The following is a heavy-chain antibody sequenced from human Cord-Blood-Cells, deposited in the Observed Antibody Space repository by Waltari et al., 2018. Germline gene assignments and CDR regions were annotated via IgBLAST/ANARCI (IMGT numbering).Heavy chain of an antibody. V-gene: IGHV1-24*01. CDR1: GTPPTDLF. CDR2: FDPEDGET. Sequence: QVQLVQSGAEEKKPGVSVKVSCRVSGTPPTDLFMHWVRRAPGKGLEWMGGFDPEDGETIYAQKFQGRVTMTEDTSTDTAYMELSSLRSEDTAVYYCATSPPYSSSWYYFDYWGQGTLVTVSS. D-gene: IGHD6-13*01. J-gene: IGHJ4*02. CDR3: ATSPPYSSSWYYFDY.